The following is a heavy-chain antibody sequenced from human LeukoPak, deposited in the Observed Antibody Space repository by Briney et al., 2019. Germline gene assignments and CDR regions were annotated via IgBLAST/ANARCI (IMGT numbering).Heavy chain of an antibody. CDR1: GGSVSSGTYF. D-gene: IGHD6-19*01. V-gene: IGHV4-61*01. CDR2: TDYNGRT. CDR3: ARGSGWLTDH. J-gene: IGHJ4*02. Sequence: PSETLSLTCTVSGGSVSSGTYFLNWIRQAPGKGLEWIGYTDYNGRTNYNPSLKSRVTISVGTSKNQFPLKVSSVTATDTAVYYCARGSGWLTDHWGQGTLVTVSS.